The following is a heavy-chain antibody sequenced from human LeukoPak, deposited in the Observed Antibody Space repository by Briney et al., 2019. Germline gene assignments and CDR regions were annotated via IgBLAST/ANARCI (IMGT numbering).Heavy chain of an antibody. CDR3: ARQGMNTATFDY. V-gene: IGHV4-61*08. CDR1: GGSISSGDYY. Sequence: SETLSLTCTVSGGSISSGDYYWSWIRQPPGKGLEWIGYIYYSGSTNYNPSLKSRVTISVDTSKNQFSLKMRSVTAADTAVYYCARQGMNTATFDYWGQGTLVTVSS. D-gene: IGHD4-17*01. CDR2: IYYSGST. J-gene: IGHJ4*02.